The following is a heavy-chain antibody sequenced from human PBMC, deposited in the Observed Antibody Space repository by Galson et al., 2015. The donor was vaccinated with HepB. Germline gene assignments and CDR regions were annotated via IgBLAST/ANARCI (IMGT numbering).Heavy chain of an antibody. J-gene: IGHJ6*02. D-gene: IGHD1-7*01. CDR2: ISAYNGNT. Sequence: QSGAEVKKPGESLKTSCKASGYTFTSYGISWVRQAPGQGLEWMGWISAYNGNTNYAQKLQGRVTMTTDTSTSTAYMELRSLRSDDTAVYYCAREEAGTTDDYYYGMDVWGQGTTVTVSS. CDR1: GYTFTSYG. V-gene: IGHV1-18*04. CDR3: AREEAGTTDDYYYGMDV.